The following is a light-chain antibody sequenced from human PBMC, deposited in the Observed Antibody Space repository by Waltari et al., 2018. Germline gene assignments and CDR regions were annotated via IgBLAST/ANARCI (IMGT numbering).Light chain of an antibody. Sequence: DIQLTQSPSTLSASVGDRVTITGRASQTIHDWLAWYQQKPGKAPKVLIFQASNLQGGVPSRFSGSYXGTEFTLTISSLQPDDFATYYCQQYDAYPYTFGXGTKLEIK. V-gene: IGKV1-5*03. J-gene: IGKJ2*01. CDR3: QQYDAYPYT. CDR2: QAS. CDR1: QTIHDW.